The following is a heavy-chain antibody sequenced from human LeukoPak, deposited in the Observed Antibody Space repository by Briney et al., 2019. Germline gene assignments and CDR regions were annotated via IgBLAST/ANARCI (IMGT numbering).Heavy chain of an antibody. CDR2: VTSDGRWT. Sequence: PGGSLRLSCAASGFTFSTYAMTWVRQAPGKGLEWVAAVTSDGRWTNYADSVKGRFTVSRDNSKDTLFMQMSSLRAEDTAVYYCANGLATVTTPAEVYWGQGTLVTVSS. D-gene: IGHD4-17*01. CDR1: GFTFSTYA. J-gene: IGHJ4*02. V-gene: IGHV3-23*01. CDR3: ANGLATVTTPAEVY.